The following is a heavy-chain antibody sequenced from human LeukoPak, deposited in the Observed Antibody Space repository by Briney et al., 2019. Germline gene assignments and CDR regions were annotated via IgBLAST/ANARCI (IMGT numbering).Heavy chain of an antibody. V-gene: IGHV6-1*01. J-gene: IGHJ4*02. Sequence: SQTLSLTCAISGDSVSSNSAAWNWIRQSPSRGPEWLGRTYYRSKWYNDYAVSVKSRITINPDTSKNQFSLQLNSVTPEDTAVYYCARDHLKDGSGSYFFDYWGQGTLVTVSS. D-gene: IGHD3-10*01. CDR1: GDSVSSNSAA. CDR3: ARDHLKDGSGSYFFDY. CDR2: TYYRSKWYN.